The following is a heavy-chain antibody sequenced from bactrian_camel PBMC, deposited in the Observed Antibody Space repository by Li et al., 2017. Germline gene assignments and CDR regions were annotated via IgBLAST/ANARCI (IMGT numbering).Heavy chain of an antibody. Sequence: VQLVESGGGSVQAGGSLRLSCVVSGYSRGSNCVGWYRLPPGRAPAEREGIAAIRRSGGETWYAGSVKGRFTISQGNSKNTLYLQMNNLKPEVTAMYFCAADRVGVAFGGNCQGPDYNHRGQGTQVTVS. V-gene: IGHV3S59*01. J-gene: IGHJ4*01. CDR2: IRRSGGET. D-gene: IGHD2*01. CDR1: GYSRGSNC. CDR3: AADRVGVAFGGNCQGPDYNH.